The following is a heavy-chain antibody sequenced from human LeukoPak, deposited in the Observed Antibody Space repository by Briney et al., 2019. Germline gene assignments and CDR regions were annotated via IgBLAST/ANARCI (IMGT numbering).Heavy chain of an antibody. CDR1: GFTFSSYS. CDR2: ISTGGDII. Sequence: GGSLRLSCAASGFTFSSYSMNWLRQAPGKGLEWLSYISTGGDIIYYADSVKGRFTISRDSAKNSLYLQLNSLRAEDTAVYYCARTRTQWCFDLWGRGTLVTVSS. J-gene: IGHJ2*01. D-gene: IGHD1-14*01. CDR3: ARTRTQWCFDL. V-gene: IGHV3-48*04.